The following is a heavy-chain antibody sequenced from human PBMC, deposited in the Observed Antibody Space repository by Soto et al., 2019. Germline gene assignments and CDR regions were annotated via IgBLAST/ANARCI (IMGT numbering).Heavy chain of an antibody. D-gene: IGHD3-22*01. CDR3: ARDTAERYYDSSRYTLDY. V-gene: IGHV3-30-3*01. CDR1: VFTFSTYA. J-gene: IGHJ4*02. Sequence: PWGSLRLSCESSVFTFSTYAMHLVRQAPGRGLEWVAIISYGGSIKYYADSVKGRFTISRDISKNTLYLQMNSLRVEDTAVYYCARDTAERYYDSSRYTLDYWGQGTMVTVSS. CDR2: ISYGGSIK.